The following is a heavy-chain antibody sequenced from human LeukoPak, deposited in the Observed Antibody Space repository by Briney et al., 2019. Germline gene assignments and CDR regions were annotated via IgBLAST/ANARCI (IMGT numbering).Heavy chain of an antibody. V-gene: IGHV5-51*01. Sequence: GESLEISCKGSGYHFTNYWIGWVRQMPGKGLEWMGIIYPGDSDTRYSPSFQGQVTISADKSISTAYLQWSSLKASDTAIYYCARSANQGGVWVWGQGTLVTVSS. D-gene: IGHD3-16*01. CDR3: ARSANQGGVWV. CDR1: GYHFTNYW. J-gene: IGHJ4*02. CDR2: IYPGDSDT.